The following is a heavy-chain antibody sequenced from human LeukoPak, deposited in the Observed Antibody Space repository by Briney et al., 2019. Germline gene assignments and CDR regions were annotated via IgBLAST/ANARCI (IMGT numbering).Heavy chain of an antibody. Sequence: GASVKVSCKASGGTFSSYAISWVRQAPGQGLEWMGRITPILGIANYAQKFQGRVTITADKSTSTAYMELSSLRSEDTAVYYCARYYYGSGSYYDPGVFDYWGQGTLVTVSS. CDR1: GGTFSSYA. CDR2: ITPILGIA. D-gene: IGHD3-10*01. J-gene: IGHJ4*02. V-gene: IGHV1-69*04. CDR3: ARYYYGSGSYYDPGVFDY.